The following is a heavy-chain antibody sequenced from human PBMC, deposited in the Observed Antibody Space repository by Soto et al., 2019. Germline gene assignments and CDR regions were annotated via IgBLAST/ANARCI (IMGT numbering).Heavy chain of an antibody. CDR2: IYTIGIT. Sequence: PWATQCITCTVSGGSISSYYWSWIRQPAGEGLEWIGRIYTIGITNYNPSLKSRVTMSVDTSKNQFSLKLSSVTAADTAVYYCARDQVAARPAYYYYYGMDVWGQGTTVTVSS. D-gene: IGHD6-6*01. J-gene: IGHJ6*02. CDR3: ARDQVAARPAYYYYYGMDV. V-gene: IGHV4-4*07. CDR1: GGSISSYY.